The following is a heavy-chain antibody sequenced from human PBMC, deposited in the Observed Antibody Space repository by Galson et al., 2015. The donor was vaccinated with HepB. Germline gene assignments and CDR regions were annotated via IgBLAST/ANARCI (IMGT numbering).Heavy chain of an antibody. CDR2: TYYRSKWFH. CDR3: ARGLGDYVDYYHDYSMDV. Sequence: CAISGDSVSSTSAAWNWIRQSPSRGLEWLGRTYYRSKWFHGYAQSVKGRIDINPEPATNRFSLELHSVTPEDTAVYYCARGLGDYVDYYHDYSMDVWGQGTTVTVSS. J-gene: IGHJ6*02. D-gene: IGHD4-17*01. V-gene: IGHV6-1*01. CDR1: GDSVSSTSAA.